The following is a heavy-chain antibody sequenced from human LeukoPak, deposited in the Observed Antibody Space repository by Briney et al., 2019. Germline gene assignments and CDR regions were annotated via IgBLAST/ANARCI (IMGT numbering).Heavy chain of an antibody. V-gene: IGHV3-48*01. D-gene: IGHD1-26*01. J-gene: IGHJ3*02. CDR3: ARELWHREWELSDAFDI. Sequence: PTGGSLRLSCAASGFTFSRFNMNRLRQAPGKGLEWLSYISTTGTIYYADSVKGRFTISRDNSKNTLYLQMNSLRAEDTAVYYCARELWHREWELSDAFDIWGQGTMVTVSS. CDR1: GFTFSRFN. CDR2: ISTTGTI.